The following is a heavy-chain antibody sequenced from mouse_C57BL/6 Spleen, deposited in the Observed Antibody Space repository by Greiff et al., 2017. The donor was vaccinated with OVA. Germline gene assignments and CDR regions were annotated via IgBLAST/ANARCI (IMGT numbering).Heavy chain of an antibody. CDR2: IWSDGST. Sequence: QVQLKESGPGLVAPSQSLSITCTVSGFSLTSYGVHWVRQPPGKGLEWLVVIWSDGSTTYNSALKSRLSISKDNSKSQVFLKMNSLQTDDTAMYYCARHYYYGFYAMDYWGQGTSVTVSS. J-gene: IGHJ4*01. CDR3: ARHYYYGFYAMDY. D-gene: IGHD1-1*01. CDR1: GFSLTSYG. V-gene: IGHV2-6-1*01.